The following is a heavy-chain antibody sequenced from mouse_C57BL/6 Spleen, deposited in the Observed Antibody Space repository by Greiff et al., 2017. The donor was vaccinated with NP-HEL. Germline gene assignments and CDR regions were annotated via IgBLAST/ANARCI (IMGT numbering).Heavy chain of an antibody. D-gene: IGHD2-5*01. CDR2: IYPGDGDT. CDR1: GYAFSSSW. V-gene: IGHV1-82*01. J-gene: IGHJ4*01. CDR3: AIVTSLTGAMDY. Sequence: QVQLQQSGPELVKPGASVKISCKASGYAFSSSWMNWVKQRPGKGLEWIGRIYPGDGDTNYNGKFKGKATLTADKSSSTAYMQLSSLTSEDSAVYFCAIVTSLTGAMDYWGQGTSVTVSS.